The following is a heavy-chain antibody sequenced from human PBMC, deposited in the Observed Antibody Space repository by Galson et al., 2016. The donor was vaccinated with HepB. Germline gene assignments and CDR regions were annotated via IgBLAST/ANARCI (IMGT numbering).Heavy chain of an antibody. CDR1: GDSVSSNTAT. CDR2: TYHRSKWFK. V-gene: IGHV6-1*01. Sequence: CAISGDSVSSNTATWNWIRQSPSRGLEWLGRTYHRSKWFKDYAVGVKSRIAVNPDTSENQFSLQLNSVTPDDTAMYYCARGESYEYFFRYWGQGILVTVSS. J-gene: IGHJ4*02. CDR3: ARGESYEYFFRY. D-gene: IGHD2-8*01.